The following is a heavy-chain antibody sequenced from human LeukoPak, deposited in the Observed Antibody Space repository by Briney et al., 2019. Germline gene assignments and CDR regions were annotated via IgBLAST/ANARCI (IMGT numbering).Heavy chain of an antibody. J-gene: IGHJ6*03. CDR3: AKAVAGYYYIAV. Sequence: GGSLRLSCVASGFTFRTYNMNWVRQAPGRGLEWVSSIVKSGTDTFYADSVKGRYIISRDNSKNTLYLALKSLRTEATAVYFCAKAVAGYYYIAVWGKGTTVTVSS. CDR2: IVKSGTDT. D-gene: IGHD6-19*01. CDR1: GFTFRTYN. V-gene: IGHV3-23*05.